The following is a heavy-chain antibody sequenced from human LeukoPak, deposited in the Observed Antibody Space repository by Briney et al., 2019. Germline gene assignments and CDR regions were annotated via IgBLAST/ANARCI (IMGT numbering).Heavy chain of an antibody. J-gene: IGHJ5*02. CDR1: GGSISSSSYY. CDR3: ARLGIAAAVVWFDP. CDR2: IYYSGST. Sequence: SETLSLTCTVSGGSISSSSYYWGWIRQPPGEGLEWIGSIYYSGSTYYSPSLKSRVTISVDTSKNQFSLKLSSVTAADTAVYYCARLGIAAAVVWFDPWGQGTLVTVSS. D-gene: IGHD6-13*01. V-gene: IGHV4-39*01.